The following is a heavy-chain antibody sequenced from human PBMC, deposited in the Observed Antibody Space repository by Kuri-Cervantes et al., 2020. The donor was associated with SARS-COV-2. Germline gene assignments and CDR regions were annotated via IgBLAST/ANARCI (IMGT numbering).Heavy chain of an antibody. J-gene: IGHJ4*02. Sequence: SETLSLTCTVSAYSISSGYYWGWIRQPPGKGLEYIGSISHSGSTSYNPSLKSRVTISVDTSKNQFSLKLSSVTAADTAVYYCARGQREYNWNFDYWGQGTLVTVSS. CDR1: AYSISSGYY. CDR3: ARGQREYNWNFDY. V-gene: IGHV4-38-2*02. CDR2: ISHSGST. D-gene: IGHD1-1*01.